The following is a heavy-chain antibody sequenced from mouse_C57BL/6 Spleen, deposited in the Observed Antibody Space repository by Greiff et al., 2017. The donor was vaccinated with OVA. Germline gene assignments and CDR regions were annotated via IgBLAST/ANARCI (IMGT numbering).Heavy chain of an antibody. Sequence: VQLQQSGAELVKPGASVKISCKASGYAFSSYWMNWVKQRPGKGLEWIGQIYPGDGDTNYNGKFKGKATLTADKSSSTAYMQLSSLTSEDSAVYFCARSGIYYGSSPHFDYWGQGTTLTVSS. J-gene: IGHJ2*01. CDR1: GYAFSSYW. CDR3: ARSGIYYGSSPHFDY. CDR2: IYPGDGDT. V-gene: IGHV1-80*01. D-gene: IGHD1-1*01.